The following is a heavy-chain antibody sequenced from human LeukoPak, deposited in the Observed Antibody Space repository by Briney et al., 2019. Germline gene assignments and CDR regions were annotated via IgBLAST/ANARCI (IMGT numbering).Heavy chain of an antibody. V-gene: IGHV3-53*01. D-gene: IGHD1-20*01. Sequence: GGSLRLSCAASGVTVSSNYMSWVRQAPGKGLEWVSVIYSGGSTYYADSVKGRSTISRDNSKTTLYLQMNSLRAEDTAVYYCARVGYNWNYWGQGTLVTVSS. CDR2: IYSGGST. CDR3: ARVGYNWNY. CDR1: GVTVSSNY. J-gene: IGHJ4*02.